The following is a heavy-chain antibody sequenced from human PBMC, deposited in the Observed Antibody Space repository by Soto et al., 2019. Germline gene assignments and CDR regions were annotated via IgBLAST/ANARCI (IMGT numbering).Heavy chain of an antibody. CDR1: GGNIISIRCH. CDR2: IKYSGTT. Sequence: PSETMSVSSTVAGGNIISIRCHWGWIKKPPGKGLEWIASIKYSGTTFYNPSLKSRVTLSVDTSKNQFALKLSSVTAAETAVYYCARHGITGSYYDAFDIWGQGTMVTVSS. CDR3: ARHGITGSYYDAFDI. D-gene: IGHD1-26*01. V-gene: IGHV4-39*01. J-gene: IGHJ3*02.